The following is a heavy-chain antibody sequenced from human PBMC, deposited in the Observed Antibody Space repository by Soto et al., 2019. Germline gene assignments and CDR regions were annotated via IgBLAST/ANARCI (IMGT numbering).Heavy chain of an antibody. D-gene: IGHD1-1*01. J-gene: IGHJ4*02. CDR3: ARGRYGDY. CDR1: GYAFTTYG. CDR2: ISAHNGNT. V-gene: IGHV1-18*01. Sequence: QVHLVQSGAEVKKPGASVKVSCKGSGYAFTTYGITWVRQAPGQGLEWMGWISAHNGNTNYAQKLQGRVTVTRDTSTSSAYMELTSLRSDDTAVYYCARGRYGDYWGQGALVTVSS.